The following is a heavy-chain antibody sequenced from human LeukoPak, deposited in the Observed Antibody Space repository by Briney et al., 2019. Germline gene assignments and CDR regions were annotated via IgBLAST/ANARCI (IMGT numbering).Heavy chain of an antibody. J-gene: IGHJ4*02. V-gene: IGHV3-48*03. CDR2: ISSSGSTI. Sequence: GGSLRLSCAASGFTFSNFEMNWVRQAPGKGLEWLSYISSSGSTIYYADSVKGRFTISRDNAKNSLYLQLHGLRAEDTAVYYCARAAYSSGPDYWGQGTLVTVSS. CDR3: ARAAYSSGPDY. CDR1: GFTFSNFE. D-gene: IGHD6-19*01.